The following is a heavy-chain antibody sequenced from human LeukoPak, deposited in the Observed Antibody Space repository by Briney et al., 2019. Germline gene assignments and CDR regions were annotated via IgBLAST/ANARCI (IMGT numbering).Heavy chain of an antibody. D-gene: IGHD3-3*02. CDR1: GDFISTGGYY. CDR3: ARGRRIFGAHWGYYFDS. Sequence: SETLSLTCSVSGDFISTGGYYWSWIRQHPGKGLEWIGYIYYTGSIYYSPSLKSRLTISIDTSKNQFSLKLSSVTAADTAVYYCARGRRIFGAHWGYYFDSWGQGALVTVSS. V-gene: IGHV4-31*03. J-gene: IGHJ4*02. CDR2: IYYTGSI.